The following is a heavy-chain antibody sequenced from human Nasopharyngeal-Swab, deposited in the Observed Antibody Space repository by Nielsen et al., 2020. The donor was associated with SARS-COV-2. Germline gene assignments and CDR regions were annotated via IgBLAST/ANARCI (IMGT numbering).Heavy chain of an antibody. CDR2: ISAYNGNT. Sequence: ASVKVSCKASGYTFTSYYMHWVRQAPGQGLEWMGWISAYNGNTNYAQKLQGRVTMTTDTSTSTAYMELRSLRSDDTAVYYCARVDQQLVRPFDYWGQGTLVTVSS. J-gene: IGHJ4*02. CDR1: GYTFTSYY. V-gene: IGHV1-18*04. D-gene: IGHD6-13*01. CDR3: ARVDQQLVRPFDY.